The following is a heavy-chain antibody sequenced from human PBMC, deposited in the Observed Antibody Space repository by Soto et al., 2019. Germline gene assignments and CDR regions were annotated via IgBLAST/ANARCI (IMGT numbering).Heavy chain of an antibody. CDR2: IIPIFGTA. V-gene: IGHV1-69*12. D-gene: IGHD5-12*01. CDR1: GGTFSSYT. CDR3: ARGNHRWLQLWYFDL. J-gene: IGHJ2*01. Sequence: QVQLVQSGAEVKKPGSSVTVSCKASGGTFSSYTISWVRQAPGQGLEWMGGIIPIFGTANYAQKFQGRVTITGDESKSTAYIELSSLRSEDTAVYYCARGNHRWLQLWYFDLWGRGTLVTVSS.